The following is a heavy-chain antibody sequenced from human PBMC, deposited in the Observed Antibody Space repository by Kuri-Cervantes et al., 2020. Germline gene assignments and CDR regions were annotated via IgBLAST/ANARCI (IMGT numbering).Heavy chain of an antibody. CDR1: GGTFSSYT. CDR2: IIPILGRA. D-gene: IGHD4-17*01. V-gene: IGHV1-69*02. Sequence: SVKVSCKAAGGTFSSYTISWVRQAPGQGLEWMGRIIPILGRANYSQKFQGRVTITADKSTSTAYMELSSLRSEDTAVYYCASTVTTFYGMDVWGQGTTVTVSS. CDR3: ASTVTTFYGMDV. J-gene: IGHJ6*02.